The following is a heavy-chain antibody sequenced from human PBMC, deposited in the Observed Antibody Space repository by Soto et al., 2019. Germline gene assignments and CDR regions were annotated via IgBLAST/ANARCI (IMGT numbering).Heavy chain of an antibody. V-gene: IGHV4-59*11. Sequence: PSETLSLTCTLSGGAINDHYWSFIRQPPGKGLEWIGYIYYNGNTNYNPSLESRVTISVDRSRNQFSLKLSSVTAADTAVYYCARGAGGDPSLWSLYYYGMDVWGQGTTVTVSS. CDR2: IYYNGNT. CDR3: ARGAGGDPSLWSLYYYGMDV. D-gene: IGHD3-16*01. CDR1: GGAINDHY. J-gene: IGHJ6*02.